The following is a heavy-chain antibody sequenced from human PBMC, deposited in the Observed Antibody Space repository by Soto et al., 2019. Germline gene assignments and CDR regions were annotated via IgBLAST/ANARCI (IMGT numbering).Heavy chain of an antibody. D-gene: IGHD2-15*01. J-gene: IGHJ3*02. V-gene: IGHV3-23*01. CDR1: GFTFSGYA. CDR2: ISGSGITT. CDR3: AKDRDDIGMVDAFEI. Sequence: EMQLLESGGDLVQPGGSLRLSCAASGFTFSGYAMTWVRQAPGKGLQYISAISGSGITTYSADSMKGRFTISRDNSKNTLYLQMNSLRAEDTAVYYCAKDRDDIGMVDAFEIWGQGTMVTVSS.